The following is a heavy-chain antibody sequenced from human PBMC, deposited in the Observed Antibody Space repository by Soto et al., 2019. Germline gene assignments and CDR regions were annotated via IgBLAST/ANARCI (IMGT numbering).Heavy chain of an antibody. J-gene: IGHJ6*02. Sequence: GGSLRLSCAASGFTFSDYYMSWIRQAPGKGLEWVSYISSTASNIYYADSLKGRFTISRDNAKNSLYLQMNSLRGEDTAVYYCAKPHCSSTSCYPTYYYYYGMDVWGQGTTVTVSS. CDR1: GFTFSDYY. CDR3: AKPHCSSTSCYPTYYYYYGMDV. D-gene: IGHD2-2*01. V-gene: IGHV3-11*04. CDR2: ISSTASNI.